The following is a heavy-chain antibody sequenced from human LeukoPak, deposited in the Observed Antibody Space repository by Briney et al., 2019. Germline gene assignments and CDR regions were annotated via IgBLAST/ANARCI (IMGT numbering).Heavy chain of an antibody. Sequence: SETLSLTCIVSGGSISSYYWNWIRQPAGKGLEWIGRIYSSGSTNYNPSFESRVTMSVDTSKNQFSLKLSSVTAADTAVYYCARTTEGGYTYDYFYYYYMDVWGKGTTVTISS. CDR1: GGSISSYY. CDR2: IYSSGST. J-gene: IGHJ6*03. V-gene: IGHV4-4*07. D-gene: IGHD5-18*01. CDR3: ARTTEGGYTYDYFYYYYMDV.